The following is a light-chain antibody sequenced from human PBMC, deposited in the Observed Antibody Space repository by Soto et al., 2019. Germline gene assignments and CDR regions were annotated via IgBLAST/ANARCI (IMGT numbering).Light chain of an antibody. Sequence: EVMMKMSPATLSVSKWERATLSCRASQSVGTYLVWYQQKPGQAPRVFIYDASNRATGIPARFSGSGSGTDFTLTISSLEPEDSAVYYCQQRNNWPLTFGGGTKVDI. CDR2: DAS. J-gene: IGKJ4*01. CDR1: QSVGTY. CDR3: QQRNNWPLT. V-gene: IGKV3-11*01.